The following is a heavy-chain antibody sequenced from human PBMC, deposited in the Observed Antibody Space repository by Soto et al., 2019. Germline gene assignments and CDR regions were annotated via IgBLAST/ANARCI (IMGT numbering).Heavy chain of an antibody. Sequence: QVQLQESGPGLVKPSQTLSLTCTVSGGSISSGGYYWSWIRQHPGKGLEWIGYIYYSGSTYYNPSLNTQVTIAVDTSKSQFSLKLSSVTAADTAVDYCARGGIVVVVAARDAFDIWGQGTMVTVSS. CDR3: ARGGIVVVVAARDAFDI. J-gene: IGHJ3*02. CDR2: IYYSGST. CDR1: GGSISSGGYY. V-gene: IGHV4-31*01. D-gene: IGHD2-15*01.